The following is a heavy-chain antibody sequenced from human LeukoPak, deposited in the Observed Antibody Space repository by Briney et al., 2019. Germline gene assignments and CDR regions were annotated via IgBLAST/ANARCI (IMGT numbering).Heavy chain of an antibody. J-gene: IGHJ3*02. CDR3: ARDPYFEDDAFDI. Sequence: GGSLRLSCAASGFTFSSYSMNWVRQAPGKGLEWVSSISSSSSYIYYADAVKGRFTISRDNAKNSLYLQMNSLRAEDTAVYYCARDPYFEDDAFDIWGQGTMATASS. CDR1: GFTFSSYS. D-gene: IGHD2-21*01. V-gene: IGHV3-21*01. CDR2: ISSSSSYI.